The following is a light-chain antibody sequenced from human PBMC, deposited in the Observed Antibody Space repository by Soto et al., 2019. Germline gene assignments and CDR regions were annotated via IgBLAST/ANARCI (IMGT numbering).Light chain of an antibody. V-gene: IGKV3-20*01. J-gene: IGKJ1*01. Sequence: EIGLTQSPGTLSLSPVERATLNCRASQSISTSSLAWYRQKPGQAPRLLIYGAFNRATGIPDRFSGSGSGTDFTLTISRLEPEDLAVYYCQQYGNSPRTFGQGTKVDIK. CDR1: QSISTSS. CDR3: QQYGNSPRT. CDR2: GAF.